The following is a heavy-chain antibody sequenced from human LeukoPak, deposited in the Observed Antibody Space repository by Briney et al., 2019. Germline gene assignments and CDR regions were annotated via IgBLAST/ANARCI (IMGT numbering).Heavy chain of an antibody. CDR1: GFILSSDY. CDR3: ARHDWFDP. V-gene: IGHV3-53*01. J-gene: IGHJ5*02. CDR2: IYSGGST. Sequence: GGALRLSCAVSGFILSSDYMSWVRQAPGKGLEWVSTIYSGGSTYYSDSAKGRFTISTDNSKNTLYLQMNSLRAEDTAVYYCARHDWFDPWGRGTLVTVS.